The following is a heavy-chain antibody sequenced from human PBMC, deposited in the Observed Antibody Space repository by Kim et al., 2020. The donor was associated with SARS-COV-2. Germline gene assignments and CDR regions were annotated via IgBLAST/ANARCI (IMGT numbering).Heavy chain of an antibody. D-gene: IGHD2-2*01. Sequence: GGSLRLSCAASGFTFSNYDMAWVRQTPGEGLEWVSIISYGGDIIYYTDSAKGRFTISRDNSKNTLYMQMNSLRAEDTAIYYCAKKLPAAGVRGAYFDYWGQGTLVTVSS. J-gene: IGHJ4*02. V-gene: IGHV3-23*01. CDR3: AKKLPAAGVRGAYFDY. CDR1: GFTFSNYD. CDR2: ISYGGDII.